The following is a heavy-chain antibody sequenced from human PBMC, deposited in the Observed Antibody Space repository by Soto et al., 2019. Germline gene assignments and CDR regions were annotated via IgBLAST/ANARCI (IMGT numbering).Heavy chain of an antibody. CDR1: GGSISSGGYY. D-gene: IGHD6-13*01. V-gene: IGHV4-61*08. CDR3: AGRYSSAFDI. Sequence: SETLSLTCTVSGGSISSGGYYWSWIRQPPGKGLEWIGYIYYSGSTNYNPSLKSRVTISVDTSKNQFSLKLSSVTAADTAVYYCAGRYSSAFDIWGQGTMVTVSS. J-gene: IGHJ3*02. CDR2: IYYSGST.